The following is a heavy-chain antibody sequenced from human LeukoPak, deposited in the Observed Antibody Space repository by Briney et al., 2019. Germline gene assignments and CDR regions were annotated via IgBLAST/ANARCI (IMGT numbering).Heavy chain of an antibody. D-gene: IGHD6-13*01. J-gene: IGHJ2*01. CDR2: IFYSGST. Sequence: PSETLSLTCTGSGGSSSGYYWSWIRQPPGKGLEWIGYIFYSGSTDYNPSLKSRASISVDTSNNQFSLKLTSVTAADTAVYYCARGSKGSSWPGGYFDLWGRGALVTVSS. V-gene: IGHV4-59*01. CDR3: ARGSKGSSWPGGYFDL. CDR1: GGSSSGYY.